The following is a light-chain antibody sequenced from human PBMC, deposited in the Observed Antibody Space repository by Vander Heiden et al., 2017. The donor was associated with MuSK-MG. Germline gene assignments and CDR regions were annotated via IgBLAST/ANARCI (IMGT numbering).Light chain of an antibody. CDR3: QQYSNWPPLT. CDR2: GAA. CDR1: QSVNTN. J-gene: IGKJ4*01. V-gene: IGKV3-15*01. Sequence: EVVMTQSPATLSVSPGERATLSCRASQSVNTNLAWYQQKLGQAPRLLIYGAAIRATGIPARFSGSGSGTEFTLTTSSLQPEDFAAYYCQQYSNWPPLTFGGGTKVEMK.